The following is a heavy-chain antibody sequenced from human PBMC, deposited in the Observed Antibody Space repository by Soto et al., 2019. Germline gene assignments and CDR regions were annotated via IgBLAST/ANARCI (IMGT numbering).Heavy chain of an antibody. Sequence: ASVKVSCKASGYTFTSYDINWVRQATGQGLEWMGWMNPNSGNTGYAQKFQGRVTMTRNTSISTAYIELSSLRSEDTAVYYCARGITGTFSDVENFDYWGQGTLVTVSS. D-gene: IGHD1-20*01. CDR2: MNPNSGNT. CDR3: ARGITGTFSDVENFDY. V-gene: IGHV1-8*01. CDR1: GYTFTSYD. J-gene: IGHJ4*02.